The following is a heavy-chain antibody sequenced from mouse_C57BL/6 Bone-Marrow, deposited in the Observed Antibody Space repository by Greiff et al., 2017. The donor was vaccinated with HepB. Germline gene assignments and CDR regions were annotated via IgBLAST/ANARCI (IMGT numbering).Heavy chain of an antibody. CDR2: IDPSDSYT. V-gene: IGHV1-59*01. D-gene: IGHD1-1*01. CDR3: ARSPHDYGSSYDAMDY. Sequence: QVQLQQPGAELVRPGTSVKLSCKASGYTFTSYWMHWVKQRPGQGLEWIGVIDPSDSYTNYNQKFKGKATLTVDTSSSTAYMQLSSLTSEDSAVYYCARSPHDYGSSYDAMDYWGQGTSVTVSS. CDR1: GYTFTSYW. J-gene: IGHJ4*01.